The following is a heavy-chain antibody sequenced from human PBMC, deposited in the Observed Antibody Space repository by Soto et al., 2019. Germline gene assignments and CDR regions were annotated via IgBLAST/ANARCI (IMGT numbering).Heavy chain of an antibody. CDR1: GFTFSSYA. V-gene: IGHV3-23*01. D-gene: IGHD3-3*01. J-gene: IGHJ5*02. CDR2: ISGSGGST. CDR3: AKDPYYDFWSGYFDP. Sequence: PGGSLRLSCAASGFTFSSYAMSCVLQAPGKGLEWVSAISGSGGSTYYADSVKGRFTISRDNSKNTLYLQMNSLRAEDTAVYYCAKDPYYDFWSGYFDPWGQGTLVTVSS.